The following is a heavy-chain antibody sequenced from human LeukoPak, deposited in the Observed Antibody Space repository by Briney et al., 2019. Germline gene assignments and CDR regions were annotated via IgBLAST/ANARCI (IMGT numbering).Heavy chain of an antibody. V-gene: IGHV3-48*01. CDR3: ARGAPGLSSGLDY. D-gene: IGHD6-19*01. J-gene: IGHJ4*02. CDR2: ISGGSSNT. CDR1: GFTFSPYS. Sequence: GGSLRLSCAASGFTFSPYSMNWVRQAPGKGLEWVSYISGGSSNTFYADSVKGRFTISRDNAKNSLYLQMSSLRSEDTAVYYCARGAPGLSSGLDYWGQGTLVTVSS.